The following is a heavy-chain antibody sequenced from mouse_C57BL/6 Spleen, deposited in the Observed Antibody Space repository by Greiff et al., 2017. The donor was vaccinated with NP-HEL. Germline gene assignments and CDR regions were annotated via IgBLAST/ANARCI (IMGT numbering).Heavy chain of an antibody. D-gene: IGHD2-3*01. CDR3: VGDRDGYYDY. V-gene: IGHV10-3*01. CDR1: GFTFNTYA. Sequence: EVQLVESGGGLVQPTGSLKLSCAASGFTFNTYAMHWVRQAPGKGLEWVARIRSKSSNYATYYADSVKDRFTISRDDSQRMLYLHMNNLKTEGTAMYCSVGDRDGYYDYWGQGTTLTVSS. CDR2: IRSKSSNYAT. J-gene: IGHJ2*01.